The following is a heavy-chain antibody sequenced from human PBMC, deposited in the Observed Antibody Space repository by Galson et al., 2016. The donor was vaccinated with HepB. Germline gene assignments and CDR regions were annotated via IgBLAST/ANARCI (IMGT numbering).Heavy chain of an antibody. D-gene: IGHD2-15*01. J-gene: IGHJ5*02. Sequence: SVKVSCKASGYRFFSYGISWVRQAPGQGLEWMGWISTYNENRNYAQKLQGRLTMTTDTSTSTAYMELWSLRAEDTAVYYCATSWSDCGSGSCYSGWFDPWGQGALVTVSS. CDR3: ATSWSDCGSGSCYSGWFDP. V-gene: IGHV1-18*01. CDR2: ISTYNENR. CDR1: GYRFFSYG.